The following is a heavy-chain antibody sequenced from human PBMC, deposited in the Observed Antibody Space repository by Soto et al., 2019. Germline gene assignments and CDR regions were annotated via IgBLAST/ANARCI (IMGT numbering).Heavy chain of an antibody. V-gene: IGHV3-30*04. CDR1: SFPLNTYA. CDR3: AREGNMGWDFFGIDV. J-gene: IGHJ6*02. Sequence: QVQLVESGGGVVQPGRSLRLSCAASSFPLNTYAIHWVRQAPGKGLEWVALISYDGYKEYYADSVRGRFTISRDNSKNTLSLQMDSLRADDTAVYYCAREGNMGWDFFGIDVWGQGTTVTVSS. CDR2: ISYDGYKE. D-gene: IGHD1-26*01.